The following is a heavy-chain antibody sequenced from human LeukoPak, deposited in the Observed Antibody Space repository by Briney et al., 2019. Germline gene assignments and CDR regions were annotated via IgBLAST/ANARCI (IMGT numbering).Heavy chain of an antibody. V-gene: IGHV3-23*01. CDR3: AREPNYYDSSGHFDY. CDR2: ISGSGGST. Sequence: GGSLRLSCAASGFTFSSYAMSWVRQAPGKGLEWVSAISGSGGSTYYADSVKGRFTISRDNSKNTLYLQMNSLRAEDTAVYYCAREPNYYDSSGHFDYWGQGTLVTVPS. D-gene: IGHD3-22*01. CDR1: GFTFSSYA. J-gene: IGHJ4*02.